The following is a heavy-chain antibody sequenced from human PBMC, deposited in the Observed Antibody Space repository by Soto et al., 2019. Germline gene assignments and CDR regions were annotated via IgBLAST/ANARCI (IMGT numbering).Heavy chain of an antibody. CDR2: IFYSGAT. CDR1: GDSISTYY. J-gene: IGHJ4*02. D-gene: IGHD2-8*01. CDR3: ARLLLVQKVIDY. Sequence: LSLTCTVSGDSISTYYWSWIRQPPGKGLQWVGYIFYSGATAYNTSLKSRVTISLDMSKKQIYLKLSSVAAADTATDFCARLLLVQKVIDYWGQGTPVTVSS. V-gene: IGHV4-59*01.